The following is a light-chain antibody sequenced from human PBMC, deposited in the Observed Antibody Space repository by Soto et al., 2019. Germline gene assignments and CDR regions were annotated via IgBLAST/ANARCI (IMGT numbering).Light chain of an antibody. J-gene: IGLJ1*01. CDR3: SSFTTSSTSV. CDR2: EVS. V-gene: IGLV2-14*01. Sequence: QTLLTQPASLSGSPGQSITISSTGTSRDVGGYDYVSWYQQHPDKAPKLVIYEVSNRPSGVSTRFSGSKSGNTASLTISGLQADDEADYYCSSFTTSSTSVFGTGTKVTVL. CDR1: SRDVGGYDY.